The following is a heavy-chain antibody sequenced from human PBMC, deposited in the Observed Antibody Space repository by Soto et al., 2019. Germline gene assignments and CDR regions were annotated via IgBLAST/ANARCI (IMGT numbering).Heavy chain of an antibody. CDR2: INAYNGTT. D-gene: IGHD6-13*01. CDR1: GYTFIDYY. Sequence: GASVKVSCKASGYTFIDYYIHWVRQAPGQGLEWMGWINAYNGTTNYAQKLQGRVTMTTDTSTNTAYMELRSLRSDDTAVYYCASLAAAGTSDHDVFDIWGQGSLVT. CDR3: ASLAAAGTSDHDVFDI. J-gene: IGHJ3*02. V-gene: IGHV1-18*04.